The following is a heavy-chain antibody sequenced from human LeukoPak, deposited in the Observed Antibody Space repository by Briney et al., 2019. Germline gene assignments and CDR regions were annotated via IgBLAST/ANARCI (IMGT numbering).Heavy chain of an antibody. J-gene: IGHJ4*02. Sequence: GGSLRLSFAAAGFTFSSYGMHWVRQAPGKWLEWVANIKQDGSETYYVDSVKGRFTISRDNAKNSLYLQMNSLRAEDTAVYYCARDKSYGDSSDYWGQGTLVTVSS. CDR2: IKQDGSET. CDR3: ARDKSYGDSSDY. CDR1: GFTFSSYG. V-gene: IGHV3-7*01. D-gene: IGHD4-17*01.